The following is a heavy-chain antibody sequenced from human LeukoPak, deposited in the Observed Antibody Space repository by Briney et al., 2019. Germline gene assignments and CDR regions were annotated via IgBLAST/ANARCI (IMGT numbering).Heavy chain of an antibody. D-gene: IGHD1-1*01. CDR1: GGTFSSYA. Sequence: SVKVSCKASGGTFSSYAISWVRQAPGQGLELMGRIIPIFGIANYAQKFQGRVTITADKSTSTAYMELSSLRSEDTAVYYCAADGLEPGFGSVSGSFDYWGQGTLVTVSS. V-gene: IGHV1-69*04. CDR2: IIPIFGIA. J-gene: IGHJ4*02. CDR3: AADGLEPGFGSVSGSFDY.